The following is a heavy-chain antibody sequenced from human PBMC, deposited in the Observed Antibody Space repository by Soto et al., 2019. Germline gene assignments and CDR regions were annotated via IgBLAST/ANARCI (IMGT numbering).Heavy chain of an antibody. D-gene: IGHD2-15*01. Sequence: QVQLVQSGAEVKKPGSSVKVSCKASGGTFSSYTISWVRQAPGQGLEWMGRIIPILGIANYAQKFQGRVTITADKSTSTAYMELSSLRSEDTAVYYCARGRDGGNPVEFWDYWGQGTLVTVSS. CDR2: IIPILGIA. CDR1: GGTFSSYT. J-gene: IGHJ4*02. V-gene: IGHV1-69*02. CDR3: ARGRDGGNPVEFWDY.